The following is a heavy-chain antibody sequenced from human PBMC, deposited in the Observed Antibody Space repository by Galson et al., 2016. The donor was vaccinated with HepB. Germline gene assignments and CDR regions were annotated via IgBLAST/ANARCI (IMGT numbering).Heavy chain of an antibody. CDR2: ISGGGGGT. D-gene: IGHD3-22*01. J-gene: IGHJ4*02. V-gene: IGHV3-23*01. CDR1: GFTFSSYA. Sequence: SLRLSCAASGFTFSSYAMSWVRQAPGKGLEWVSAISGGGGGTFYADSVKGRFTISRDNSQNTVYLQMNSLRAEDTAVYYCARGMYYYDSSGYPGPFAYWGQGTLVTVSS. CDR3: ARGMYYYDSSGYPGPFAY.